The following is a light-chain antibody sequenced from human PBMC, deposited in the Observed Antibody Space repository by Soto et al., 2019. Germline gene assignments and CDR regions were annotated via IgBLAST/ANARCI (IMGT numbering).Light chain of an antibody. CDR1: QSVSSSY. J-gene: IGKJ2*01. CDR2: GAS. CDR3: QQYGSSPVT. V-gene: IGKV3-20*01. Sequence: EIVLTQSPDTLSLSPGERATLSCRASQSVSSSYLAWYQQKPGQAPRLLIYGASSRATGIPDRFSGSGSGTDFTLTISRLEPEDFAVYYCQQYGSSPVTFGQGTKLEI.